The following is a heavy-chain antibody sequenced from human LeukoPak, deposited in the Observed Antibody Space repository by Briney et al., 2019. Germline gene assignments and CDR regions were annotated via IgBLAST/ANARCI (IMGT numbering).Heavy chain of an antibody. CDR3: AREGGTGGGYFDY. V-gene: IGHV3-53*01. CDR1: GFIVSSNY. J-gene: IGHJ4*02. CDR2: LYSGGST. D-gene: IGHD3-16*01. Sequence: GGSLRRSCAASGFIVSSNYMSWVRQAPGKGLEWISVLYSGGSTYYADSVKGRFTISRDNSKNTLYLQMNSLRGEDTAVYYCAREGGTGGGYFDYWGQGTLVTVSS.